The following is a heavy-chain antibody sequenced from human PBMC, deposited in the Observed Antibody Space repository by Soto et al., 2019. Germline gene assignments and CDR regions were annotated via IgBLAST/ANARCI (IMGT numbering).Heavy chain of an antibody. D-gene: IGHD3-10*01. J-gene: IGHJ6*02. CDR1: GGSVSSGAYY. Sequence: QLQLQESGPGLVKPSETLSLTCTVSGGSVSSGAYYWGWIRQPPGKGLEWIGSIDYSVTTYYNPSLKSRVTISVDTSKNQFSLKLTSVTAADTAVYYCARLDSGFGATMDVRGQGTTVIVSS. V-gene: IGHV4-39*01. CDR3: ARLDSGFGATMDV. CDR2: IDYSVTT.